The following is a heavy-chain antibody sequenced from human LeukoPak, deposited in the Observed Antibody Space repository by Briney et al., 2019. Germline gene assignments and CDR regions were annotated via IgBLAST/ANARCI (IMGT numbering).Heavy chain of an antibody. CDR1: GFTFSSCP. D-gene: IGHD6-19*01. V-gene: IGHV3-64*01. CDR2: ISSNGGST. CDR3: ARFSGSGGSSYFDY. Sequence: GGSLRLSCAASGFTFSSCPMHWVRQAPGKGLEYVSGISSNGGSTHYANSVKGRFTISRDNSKNTLHLQMGSLRAEDMAVYYCARFSGSGGSSYFDYWGQGTVVTVSS. J-gene: IGHJ4*02.